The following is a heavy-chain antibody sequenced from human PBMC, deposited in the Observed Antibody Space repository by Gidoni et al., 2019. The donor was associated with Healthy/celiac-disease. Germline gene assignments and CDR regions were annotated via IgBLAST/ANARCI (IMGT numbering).Heavy chain of an antibody. CDR2: IYYSGST. V-gene: IGHV4-39*01. Sequence: QLQLQESGPGLVKPSETLSLTCTVSGGSISSSSYYWGWIRQPPGKGLEWIGSIYYSGSTYYNPSLKSRVTISVDTSKNQFSLKLSSVTAADTAVYYCARRVVVITTNWYFDLWGRGTLVTVSS. J-gene: IGHJ2*01. D-gene: IGHD3-22*01. CDR1: GGSISSSSYY. CDR3: ARRVVVITTNWYFDL.